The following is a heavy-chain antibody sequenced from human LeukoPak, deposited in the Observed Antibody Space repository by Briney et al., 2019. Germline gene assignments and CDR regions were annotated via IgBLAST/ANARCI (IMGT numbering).Heavy chain of an antibody. Sequence: GGSLRLSCAASGHTFAGYDMSWVRQAPGKGLEWVSTISASGDNTYYAGSVKGRFTISRDNSKNTLYLQMDSLRAEDTAVYYCAKRFCSATRCFHFDYWGQGTLVTVSS. V-gene: IGHV3-23*01. D-gene: IGHD2-2*01. CDR1: GHTFAGYD. CDR3: AKRFCSATRCFHFDY. J-gene: IGHJ4*02. CDR2: ISASGDNT.